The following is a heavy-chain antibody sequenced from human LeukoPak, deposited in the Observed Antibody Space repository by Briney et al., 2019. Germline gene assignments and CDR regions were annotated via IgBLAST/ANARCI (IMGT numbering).Heavy chain of an antibody. CDR3: AKVPPYSGSYYFDY. D-gene: IGHD1-26*01. Sequence: GGSLRLSCAASGFTFSSYAMSWVRQAPGKGLEWVSSISANDGRTYYADSVKGRFTISRDNSKNTLYLQMNSLRAEDTAVYYCAKVPPYSGSYYFDYWGQGTLVTVSS. J-gene: IGHJ4*02. CDR2: ISANDGRT. CDR1: GFTFSSYA. V-gene: IGHV3-23*01.